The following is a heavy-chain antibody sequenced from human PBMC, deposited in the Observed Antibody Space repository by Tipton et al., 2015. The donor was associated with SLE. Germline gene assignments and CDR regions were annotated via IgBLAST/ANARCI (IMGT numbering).Heavy chain of an antibody. CDR3: ARFSYSSTYGMDV. CDR1: GGSFSGYY. D-gene: IGHD6-13*01. J-gene: IGHJ6*02. CDR2: INHSGST. Sequence: LRLSCAVYGGSFSGYYWSWIRQPPGKGLEWIGEINHSGSTNYNPSLKSRVTISVDTSKNQFSLKLSSVTAADTAVYYCARFSYSSTYGMDVWGQGTTVTVSS. V-gene: IGHV4-34*01.